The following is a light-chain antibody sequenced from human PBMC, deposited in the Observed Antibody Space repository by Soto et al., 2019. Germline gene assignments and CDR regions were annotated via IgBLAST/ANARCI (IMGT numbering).Light chain of an antibody. CDR2: DAS. J-gene: IGKJ4*01. Sequence: DIQMTQSPSSLSASVGNRVTITCQASQDISNYLNWYQQKPGKAPKLLIDDASNLETGVPSRFSGSGSGTDFTFTISSLQPEDIATSYCQQYDNLLTFGGGTKVEIK. CDR1: QDISNY. CDR3: QQYDNLLT. V-gene: IGKV1-33*01.